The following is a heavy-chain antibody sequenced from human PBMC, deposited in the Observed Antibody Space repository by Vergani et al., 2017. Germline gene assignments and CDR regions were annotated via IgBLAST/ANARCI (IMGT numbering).Heavy chain of an antibody. J-gene: IGHJ4*02. CDR1: GGSISSYY. V-gene: IGHV4-59*01. CDR2: IYYSGST. Sequence: QVQLQESRPGLVKPSEPLSLTCTVSGGSISSYYWSWIRQPPGKGLEWIGYIYYSGSTNYNPSLKSRVTISVDTSKNQFSLKLSSVTAADTAVYYCARVGVPTYYYDSSGYFDYWGQGTLVTVSS. D-gene: IGHD3-22*01. CDR3: ARVGVPTYYYDSSGYFDY.